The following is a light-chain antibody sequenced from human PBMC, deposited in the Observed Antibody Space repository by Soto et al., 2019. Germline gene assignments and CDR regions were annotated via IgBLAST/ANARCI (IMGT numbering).Light chain of an antibody. CDR2: DAS. Sequence: EIVLTQSPATLSLFPGERATLSCRASQSISTYLAWYQQRSGQAPRLLIFDASYRATGIPARFSGSGSGTEFTLTINSLQSEDSAVYYCQQHNQWPITFGQGTRLEIK. CDR3: QQHNQWPIT. J-gene: IGKJ5*01. CDR1: QSISTY. V-gene: IGKV3-11*01.